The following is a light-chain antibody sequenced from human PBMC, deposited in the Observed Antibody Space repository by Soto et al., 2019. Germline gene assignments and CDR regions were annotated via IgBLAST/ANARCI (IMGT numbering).Light chain of an antibody. J-gene: IGKJ1*01. CDR2: KAS. V-gene: IGKV1-5*03. CDR1: ESIDSW. Sequence: DIKMTQSPSSVSASVGDRVTITCRASESIDSWLAWHQQKPGRAPKLLISKASSLESGVPSRFSGSGSGTEFTLTISSLQPDDFATYYCQHYNSYSEAFGQGTKVDIK. CDR3: QHYNSYSEA.